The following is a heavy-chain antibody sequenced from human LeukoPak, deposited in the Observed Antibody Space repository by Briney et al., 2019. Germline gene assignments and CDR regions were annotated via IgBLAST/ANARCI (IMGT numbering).Heavy chain of an antibody. D-gene: IGHD2-15*01. V-gene: IGHV4-30-4*01. Sequence: NLSETLSLTCIVSGGSISSGDFYWSWIRQPPGKGLEWIGYFFYSGSTYYNPSLKSRVTISVDTSKNQFSLKLSSVTAADTAVYYCARGAMVAATRSFYYGMDIWGQGTTVTVSS. J-gene: IGHJ6*02. CDR3: ARGAMVAATRSFYYGMDI. CDR1: GGSISSGDFY. CDR2: FFYSGST.